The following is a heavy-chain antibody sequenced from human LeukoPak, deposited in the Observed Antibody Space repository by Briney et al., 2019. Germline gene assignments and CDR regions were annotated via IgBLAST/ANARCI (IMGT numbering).Heavy chain of an antibody. J-gene: IGHJ4*02. CDR2: IYYSGST. V-gene: IGHV4-61*01. CDR3: AGLRGVVVTN. Sequence: SETLSLTCTVSGGSVTYTNYYWSWIRQPPGKGLEWIGYIYYSGSTNYNPSLKSRVTISVDTSKNQFSLKLSSVTAADTAVYYCAGLRGVVVTNWGQGTLVTVSS. CDR1: GGSVTYTNYY. D-gene: IGHD2-15*01.